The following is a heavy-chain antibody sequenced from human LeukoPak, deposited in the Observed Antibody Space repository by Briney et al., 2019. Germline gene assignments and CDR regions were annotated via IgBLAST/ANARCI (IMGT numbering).Heavy chain of an antibody. J-gene: IGHJ3*02. Sequence: GESLRLSCAVSGFTVSSYWMSWVRQPPGKGLEWVANINEDGSEKYYVDSVRGRFTISRDNAKNSLYLQMNSLGAEDTAVYYCNRGIGNDIWGQGTMVTVSS. CDR3: NRGIGNDI. CDR2: INEDGSEK. V-gene: IGHV3-7*01. CDR1: GFTVSSYW. D-gene: IGHD3-16*01.